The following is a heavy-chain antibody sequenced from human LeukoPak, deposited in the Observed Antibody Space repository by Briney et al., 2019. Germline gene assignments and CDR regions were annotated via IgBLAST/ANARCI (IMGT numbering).Heavy chain of an antibody. CDR1: GGSLSGYY. D-gene: IGHD1-26*01. J-gene: IGHJ4*02. CDR2: TSHSGNT. V-gene: IGHV4-34*01. Sequence: PSETLSLTCAVYGGSLSGYYWSWIRQPPGKGLEWIGETSHSGNTDYDPSLKSRVTMSVDTSKNQFSLKLRSVTAADTAVYYCARRRTLIVGATRFSYFDYWGQGTLVTVSS. CDR3: ARRRTLIVGATRFSYFDY.